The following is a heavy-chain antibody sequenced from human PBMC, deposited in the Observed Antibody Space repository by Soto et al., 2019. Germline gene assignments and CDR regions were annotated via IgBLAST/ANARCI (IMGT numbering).Heavy chain of an antibody. J-gene: IGHJ4*02. CDR3: ARSPEATVTAFDY. Sequence: QVQLQESGPGLVKPSQTLSLTCTVSGGSISSGGYYWSWIRQHPGKGLEWFGYIYYSGSTYYNPHLKSRVTISVDTSKNQFSLKLSSVTAADTAVYYCARSPEATVTAFDYWGQGTLVTVSS. CDR2: IYYSGST. V-gene: IGHV4-31*03. CDR1: GGSISSGGYY. D-gene: IGHD4-17*01.